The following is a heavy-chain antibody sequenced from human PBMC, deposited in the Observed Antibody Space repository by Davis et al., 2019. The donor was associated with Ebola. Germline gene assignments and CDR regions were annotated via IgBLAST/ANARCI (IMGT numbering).Heavy chain of an antibody. J-gene: IGHJ4*02. Sequence: GGSLRLSCAASGFTFSSYSMNWVRQAPGKGLEWVSYISSSSSTIYYADSVKGRFTISRDNAKNSLYLQMNSLRDEDTAVYYCAKDQTDYYDPAFDYWGQGTLVTVSS. D-gene: IGHD3-22*01. CDR2: ISSSSSTI. CDR3: AKDQTDYYDPAFDY. V-gene: IGHV3-48*02. CDR1: GFTFSSYS.